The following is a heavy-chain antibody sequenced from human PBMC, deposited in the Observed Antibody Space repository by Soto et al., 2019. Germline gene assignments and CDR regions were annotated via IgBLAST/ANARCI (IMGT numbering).Heavy chain of an antibody. Sequence: GGSLRLSCAASGFTFSNYGMHWVRQAPGKGLEWVAVISYDGSNKYYADSVKGRFTISRDNSKNTLYLQMNSLRAEDTAVYYCARDSSPASWFDPWGQGTLVTVSS. CDR3: ARDSSPASWFDP. CDR2: ISYDGSNK. CDR1: GFTFSNYG. D-gene: IGHD2-2*01. J-gene: IGHJ5*02. V-gene: IGHV3-30*03.